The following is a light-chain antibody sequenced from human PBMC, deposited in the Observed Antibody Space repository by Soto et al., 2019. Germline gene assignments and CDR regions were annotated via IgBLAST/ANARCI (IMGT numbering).Light chain of an antibody. V-gene: IGKV1D-16*01. CDR2: ATS. CDR3: QQYGSFPPT. CDR1: RGVGRW. J-gene: IGKJ1*01. Sequence: DVQLTQSPSSLSASVGDRVIITCRASRGVGRWLAWYQQKPEKAPKSLIYATSTLQSSVPSRFNGSGSGTNFSLTISSLQPEDVATYYCQQYGSFPPTFGRGTKVEI.